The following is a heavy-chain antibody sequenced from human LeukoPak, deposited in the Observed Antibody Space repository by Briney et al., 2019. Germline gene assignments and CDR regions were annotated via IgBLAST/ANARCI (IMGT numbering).Heavy chain of an antibody. CDR1: GFTFSSYW. CDR2: INSDGSST. V-gene: IGHV3-74*01. D-gene: IGHD3-3*01. J-gene: IGHJ4*02. CDR3: ARTYYDFWSGYFFDY. Sequence: PGGSLRLSCAASGFTFSSYWVHWVRHAPGKGLVWVSRINSDGSSTSYADSVKGRFTISRDNAKNTLYLQMNSLRAEDTAVYYCARTYYDFWSGYFFDYWGQGTLVTVSS.